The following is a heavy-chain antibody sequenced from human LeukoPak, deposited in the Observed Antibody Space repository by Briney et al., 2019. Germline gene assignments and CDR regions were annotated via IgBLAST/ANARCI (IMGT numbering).Heavy chain of an antibody. CDR3: ARRASGSYYYAFDI. CDR2: IYYSGST. V-gene: IGHV4-59*08. D-gene: IGHD1-26*01. CDR1: GGSISSYY. J-gene: IGHJ3*02. Sequence: SETLSLTCTVSGGSISSYYWSWIRQPPGKGLEWIGYIYYSGSTYYNPSLKSRVTISVDTSKNQFSLKLSSVTAADTAVYYCARRASGSYYYAFDIWGQGTMVTVSS.